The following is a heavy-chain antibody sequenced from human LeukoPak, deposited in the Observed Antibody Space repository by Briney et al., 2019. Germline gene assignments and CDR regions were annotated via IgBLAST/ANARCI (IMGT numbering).Heavy chain of an antibody. Sequence: GESLKISCKGSGYTFTSFWIGWVRQMPGKGLEWMGIIYPGDSDTRYSPSFQGQVTISVDKSINTAYLQWSSLKASDTAMYYCASPTKSNTVTTLMPYYWGQGTLVTVSS. CDR2: IYPGDSDT. J-gene: IGHJ4*02. V-gene: IGHV5-51*01. CDR1: GYTFTSFW. CDR3: ASPTKSNTVTTLMPYY. D-gene: IGHD4-17*01.